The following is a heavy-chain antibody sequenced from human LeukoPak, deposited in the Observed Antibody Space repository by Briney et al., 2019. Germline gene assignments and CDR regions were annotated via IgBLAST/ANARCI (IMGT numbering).Heavy chain of an antibody. J-gene: IGHJ3*02. Sequence: ASVMVSCKASGYTFTSYVMHWVRQAPGQRLEWMGWIDPGNDYRKYSQNFQGRVTITRDTSARTAYMELNSLRFEDTAVYYCAREGKDCSSTSCYFYDAFDIWGQGTMVTVSS. D-gene: IGHD2-2*01. CDR1: GYTFTSYV. CDR3: AREGKDCSSTSCYFYDAFDI. CDR2: IDPGNDYR. V-gene: IGHV1-3*01.